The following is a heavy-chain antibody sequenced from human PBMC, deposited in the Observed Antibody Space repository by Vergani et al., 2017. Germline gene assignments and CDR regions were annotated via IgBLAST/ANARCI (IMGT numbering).Heavy chain of an antibody. CDR3: TSSHDYSLAGRYYYYGMDV. CDR1: GFTFSNAW. CDR2: IKSKTDGGTT. V-gene: IGHV3-15*01. J-gene: IGHJ6*02. Sequence: EVQLVESGGGLVKPGGSLRLSCAASGFTFSNAWMRWVRQAPGKGLEWVGRIKSKTDGGTTDYAAPVKGRFTISRDDSKNTAYLQMNSLKTEDTAVYYCTSSHDYSLAGRYYYYGMDVWGQGTTVTVSS. D-gene: IGHD4-11*01.